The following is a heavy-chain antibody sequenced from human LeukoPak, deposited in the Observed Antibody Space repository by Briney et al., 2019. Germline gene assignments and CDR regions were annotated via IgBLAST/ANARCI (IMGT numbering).Heavy chain of an antibody. Sequence: ASVRVSCKASGYTFTNYGISWVRQAPGQGSEWMGWISPYSGNTDYAQKLQGRVTVTTDTSTSTAYMELRSLRSDDTAMYFCARSPRVVTRLDYWGQGTLVTVSS. D-gene: IGHD4-23*01. CDR1: GYTFTNYG. V-gene: IGHV1-18*01. CDR3: ARSPRVVTRLDY. CDR2: ISPYSGNT. J-gene: IGHJ4*02.